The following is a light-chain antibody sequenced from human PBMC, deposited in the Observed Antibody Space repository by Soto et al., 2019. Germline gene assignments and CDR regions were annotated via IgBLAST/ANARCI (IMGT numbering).Light chain of an antibody. Sequence: DIVLTHSPGTLSLSPWEKATLSCRASQSVRSNYVAWHQQKPGQAPRLLIYGAASRANGIPDRFSGSGSGTDFTLTISRLEPEDFAVYYCQQYGSSPKTFGQGTKVDIK. V-gene: IGKV3-20*01. CDR2: GAA. CDR1: QSVRSNY. CDR3: QQYGSSPKT. J-gene: IGKJ1*01.